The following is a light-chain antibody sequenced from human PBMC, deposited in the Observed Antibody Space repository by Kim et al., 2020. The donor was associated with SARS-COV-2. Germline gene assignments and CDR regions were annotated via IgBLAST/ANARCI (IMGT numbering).Light chain of an antibody. CDR3: GADHGSGSNFVELV. J-gene: IGLJ3*02. Sequence: CTLSSGYSNYKVDWYQQRPGKGPRFVMRVGTGGIVGSKGDGIPDRFSVLGSGLNRYLTIKNIQEEDESDYHCGADHGSGSNFVELVFGGGTQLTVL. CDR1: SGYSNYK. V-gene: IGLV9-49*01. CDR2: VGTGGIVG.